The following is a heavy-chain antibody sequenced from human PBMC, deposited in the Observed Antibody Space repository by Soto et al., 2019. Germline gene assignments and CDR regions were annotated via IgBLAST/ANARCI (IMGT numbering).Heavy chain of an antibody. V-gene: IGHV5-10-1*01. Sequence: LGESLKISCKGSGYSFTSYWISWVRQMPGKGLEWMGGIDPSDSYTNYSPSFQGHVTISADKSISTAYLQWSSLKASDTAMYYCASRRIAARRDYYYGMDVWGQGTTVTVS. CDR3: ASRRIAARRDYYYGMDV. CDR2: IDPSDSYT. CDR1: GYSFTSYW. J-gene: IGHJ6*02. D-gene: IGHD6-6*01.